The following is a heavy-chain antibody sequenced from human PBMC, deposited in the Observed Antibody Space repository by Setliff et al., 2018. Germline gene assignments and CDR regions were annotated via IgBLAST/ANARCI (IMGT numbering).Heavy chain of an antibody. V-gene: IGHV4-61*02. CDR3: ARDNTIVGATDY. J-gene: IGHJ4*02. D-gene: IGHD1-26*01. Sequence: SETLSLTCTVSGASLRSGSAYWGWLRQSAGKGLEWIGRVYTDGTTNYNPSLKGRVTISADTSTNHFSLKLTSVTAADTAVYYCARDNTIVGATDYWGQGALVTVSS. CDR2: VYTDGTT. CDR1: GASLRSGSAY.